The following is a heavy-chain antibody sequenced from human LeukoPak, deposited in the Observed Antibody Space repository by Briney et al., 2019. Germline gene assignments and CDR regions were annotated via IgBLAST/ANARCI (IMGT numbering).Heavy chain of an antibody. CDR2: IYYSGST. J-gene: IGHJ4*02. CDR3: AILPQQQLVRAFDY. CDR1: GGSISSSSYY. D-gene: IGHD6-13*01. Sequence: SETLSLTCTVSGGSISSSSYYWGWIRQPPGKVLEWIGSIYYSGSTYYNPSLKSRVTISVDTSKNQFSLKLSSVTAADTAVYYRAILPQQQLVRAFDYWGEGTVVTVSS. V-gene: IGHV4-39*01.